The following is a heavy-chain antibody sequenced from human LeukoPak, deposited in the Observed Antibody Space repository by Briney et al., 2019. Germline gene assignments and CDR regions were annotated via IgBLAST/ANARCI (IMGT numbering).Heavy chain of an antibody. J-gene: IGHJ4*02. D-gene: IGHD1-14*01. Sequence: PGGSLRLSCAASGFTFSTSWMHWVRQVPGKGLGWVSRINSDGRSTDYADSVKGRFTISRDNTKNTLYLQMNSLRAEDTAVYYCARARSQMLTPHFDYWGQGTLVTVSS. CDR2: INSDGRST. CDR1: GFTFSTSW. V-gene: IGHV3-74*01. CDR3: ARARSQMLTPHFDY.